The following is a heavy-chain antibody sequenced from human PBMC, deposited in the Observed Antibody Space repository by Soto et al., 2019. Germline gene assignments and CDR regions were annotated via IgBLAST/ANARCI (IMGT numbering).Heavy chain of an antibody. CDR3: AGRRAGDYYFDY. CDR1: GGSVSSSSYY. Sequence: SETLSLTCTVSGGSVSSSSYYWGWIRQPPGRGLEWIGTIYYTGSTSYSPSLKRRVTVSVDTSKNQFSLRLTSVTTTDTAVYYCAGRRAGDYYFDYWGQGTLVTVSS. J-gene: IGHJ4*02. CDR2: IYYTGST. V-gene: IGHV4-39*01. D-gene: IGHD1-26*01.